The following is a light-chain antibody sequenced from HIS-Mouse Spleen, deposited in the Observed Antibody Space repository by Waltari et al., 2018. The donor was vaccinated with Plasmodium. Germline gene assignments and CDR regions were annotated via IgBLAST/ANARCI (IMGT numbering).Light chain of an antibody. CDR2: YDSDADK. V-gene: IGLV5-37*01. CDR3: MIWPSNASGV. CDR1: SDINVCSYN. Sequence: QPVLTQPPSSSASPGESARLTCTLPSDINVCSYNIYWSQQQPGSPPRYLLYYDSDADKGQGSGVPSRFSGSKDASANTGILLISGLQSEDEADYYCMIWPSNASGVFGGGTKLTVL. J-gene: IGLJ3*02.